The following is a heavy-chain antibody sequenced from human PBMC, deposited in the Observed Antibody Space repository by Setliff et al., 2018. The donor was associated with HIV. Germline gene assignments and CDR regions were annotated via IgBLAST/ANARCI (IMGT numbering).Heavy chain of an antibody. Sequence: ASVKVSCKASGYTFCDYGISWVRQAPGQGLEWMGWISAHNGRINYAQKFQGRVTMTTDRSTSTAYMELRSLRSDDTAVYYCARDVGRDGYCFDHWGQGTLVTVSS. V-gene: IGHV1-18*01. CDR1: GYTFCDYG. CDR2: ISAHNGRI. J-gene: IGHJ4*02. CDR3: ARDVGRDGYCFDH. D-gene: IGHD5-12*01.